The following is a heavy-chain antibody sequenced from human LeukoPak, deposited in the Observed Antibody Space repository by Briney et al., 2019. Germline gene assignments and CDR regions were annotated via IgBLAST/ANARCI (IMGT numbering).Heavy chain of an antibody. CDR1: GFTFSSYE. D-gene: IGHD6-19*01. Sequence: PGGSLRLSCAASGFTFSSYEMNWVRQAPGKGLEWVSYISSSGSTIYYADSVKGRFTISRDNAKNSLYLQMNSLRAEDTAVYYCARYQSAQWLVNSLYYYYMDVWGKGTTVTISS. J-gene: IGHJ6*03. V-gene: IGHV3-48*03. CDR2: ISSSGSTI. CDR3: ARYQSAQWLVNSLYYYYMDV.